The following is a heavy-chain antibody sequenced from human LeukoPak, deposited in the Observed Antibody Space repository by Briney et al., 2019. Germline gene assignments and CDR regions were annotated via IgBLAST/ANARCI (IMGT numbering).Heavy chain of an antibody. J-gene: IGHJ4*02. Sequence: ASVKVSCKASGYTFTSYYMHWVRQAPGQGLEWMGWISAYNGNTNYAQKLQGRVTMTTDTSTSTAYMELRSLRSDDTAVYYCALTIFGVVPIDYWGQGTLVTVSS. CDR2: ISAYNGNT. V-gene: IGHV1-18*04. CDR3: ALTIFGVVPIDY. CDR1: GYTFTSYY. D-gene: IGHD3-3*01.